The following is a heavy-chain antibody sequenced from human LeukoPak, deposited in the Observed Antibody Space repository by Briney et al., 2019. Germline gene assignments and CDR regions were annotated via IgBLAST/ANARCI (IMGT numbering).Heavy chain of an antibody. CDR3: ARGRMGELSLYGEDWYFDL. J-gene: IGHJ2*01. CDR2: IIPIFGTA. CDR1: GGTFSSYA. Sequence: SVKVSCKASGGTFSSYAISRVRQAPGQGLEWMGGIIPIFGTANYAQKFQGRVTITADESTSTAYMELSSLRSEDTAVYYCARGRMGELSLYGEDWYFDLWGRGTLVTVSS. D-gene: IGHD3-16*02. V-gene: IGHV1-69*01.